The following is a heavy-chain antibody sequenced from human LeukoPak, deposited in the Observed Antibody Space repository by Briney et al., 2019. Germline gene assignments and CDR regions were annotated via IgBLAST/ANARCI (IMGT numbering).Heavy chain of an antibody. Sequence: GGSLRLSCAASGSTFSKYGMDCVRQAPGKGLEWVAVIWHDGSYGYYADSVKGRFTISRDNAKNSLYLQMNSLRAEDTAVYYCARDKGYDSTGYYPDALNIWGQGTLVTVSS. CDR2: IWHDGSYG. J-gene: IGHJ3*02. CDR1: GSTFSKYG. V-gene: IGHV3-33*01. CDR3: ARDKGYDSTGYYPDALNI. D-gene: IGHD3-22*01.